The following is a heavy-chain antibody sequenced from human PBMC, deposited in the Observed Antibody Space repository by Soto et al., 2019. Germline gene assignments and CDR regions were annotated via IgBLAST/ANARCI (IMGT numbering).Heavy chain of an antibody. CDR1: GFTYSGYA. V-gene: IGHV3-23*01. J-gene: IGHJ5*02. CDR3: AKDRSSAGTTVRFDP. CDR2: ISASGGNT. D-gene: IGHD1-1*01. Sequence: EVQLLESGGGLVQPGGSLRLSCAASGFTYSGYAMSWVRQAPGRGLAWVSSISASGGNTYYADSVKDRLTITRNNSKNTLYLHMNSLSVEDTAIYYCAKDRSSAGTTVRFDPWGQGTLVTVSS.